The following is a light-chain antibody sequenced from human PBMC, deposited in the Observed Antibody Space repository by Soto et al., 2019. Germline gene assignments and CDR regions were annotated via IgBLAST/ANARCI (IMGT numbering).Light chain of an antibody. CDR2: GAS. CDR1: QRISSN. CDR3: QHYNNWPPWT. V-gene: IGKV3-15*01. Sequence: EIVMTQSPATLSVSPGERATLFCRASQRISSNLAWYQQKPGQAPRLLIYGASTRATGIPVRFSGSGSGTEFTLTISSLQSEHFAVYYCQHYNNWPPWTFGQGTKVEIK. J-gene: IGKJ1*01.